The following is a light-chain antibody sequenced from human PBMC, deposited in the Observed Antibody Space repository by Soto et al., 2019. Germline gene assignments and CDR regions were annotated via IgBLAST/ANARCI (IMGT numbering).Light chain of an antibody. J-gene: IGKJ2*01. CDR1: QSVSSTS. V-gene: IGKV3-20*01. CDR3: QQYGGSPPKYT. CDR2: DSS. Sequence: EIVLTQSPGTLSLSPGERVALSCRARQSVSSTSIAWYQQKPGQAPRLLIYDSSSRATDIPDRFSGSGSGTDFTLTISRLEPEDFAVYYCQQYGGSPPKYTFGQGTKLEIK.